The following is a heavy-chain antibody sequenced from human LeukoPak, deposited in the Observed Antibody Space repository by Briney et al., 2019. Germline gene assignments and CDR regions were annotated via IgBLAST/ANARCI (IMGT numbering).Heavy chain of an antibody. V-gene: IGHV4-59*01. D-gene: IGHD3-10*01. Sequence: SETLSLTCTVSGGSISSYYWSWIRQPPGKGLEWIGYIYYSGSTNYNPSLKSRVTISVDTSKNQFSLKLSSVTAADTAVYYCARVLLWFGELGRDYYYYMDVWGKGTTVTVSS. CDR2: IYYSGST. CDR1: GGSISSYY. J-gene: IGHJ6*03. CDR3: ARVLLWFGELGRDYYYYMDV.